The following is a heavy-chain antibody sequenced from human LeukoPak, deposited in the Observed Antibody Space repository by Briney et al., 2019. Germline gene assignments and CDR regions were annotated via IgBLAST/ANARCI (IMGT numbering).Heavy chain of an antibody. CDR3: ARGPGGYDSLGTDY. J-gene: IGHJ4*02. V-gene: IGHV1-8*03. Sequence: ASVKVSCKASGYTFTSYDINWVRQATGQGLEWMGWMNPNSGNTGYAQKFQGRVTITRNTSISTAYMELSSLRSEDTAVYYCARGPGGYDSLGTDYWGQGTLVTVYS. CDR1: GYTFTSYD. D-gene: IGHD5-12*01. CDR2: MNPNSGNT.